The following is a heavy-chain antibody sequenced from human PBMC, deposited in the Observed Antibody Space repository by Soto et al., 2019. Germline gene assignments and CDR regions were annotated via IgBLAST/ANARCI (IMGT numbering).Heavy chain of an antibody. Sequence: QITLKESGPTQVKPTQTLTLTCSFSGFSLNTDGEGVGWVRQPPGEALEWLALIYWDDDERYSPSLKTRLTITQDPSKNQVVLIKTNMDPVDTATYYCAHSRNLITEDAQVGDFDYWGQGTLVTVSS. D-gene: IGHD3-10*01. J-gene: IGHJ4*02. V-gene: IGHV2-5*02. CDR1: GFSLNTDGEG. CDR3: AHSRNLITEDAQVGDFDY. CDR2: IYWDDDE.